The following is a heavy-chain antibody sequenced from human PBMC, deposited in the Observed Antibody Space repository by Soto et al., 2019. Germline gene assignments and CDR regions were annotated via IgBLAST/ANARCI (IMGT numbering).Heavy chain of an antibody. CDR2: ISSSSSTI. CDR1: GFTFSSYS. D-gene: IGHD6-19*01. J-gene: IGHJ3*02. CDR3: ARDTGSSGWIDAFDI. V-gene: IGHV3-48*02. Sequence: EVQLVESGGGLVQPGGSLRLSCAASGFTFSSYSMNWVRQAPGKGLEWVSYISSSSSTIYYADSVKGRFTISRDNAKNSLYLQMNSLRDEDTAVYYCARDTGSSGWIDAFDIWGQGTMVTVSS.